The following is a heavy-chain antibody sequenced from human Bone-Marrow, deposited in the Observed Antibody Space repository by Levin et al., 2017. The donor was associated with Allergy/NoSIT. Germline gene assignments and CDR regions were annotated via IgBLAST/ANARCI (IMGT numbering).Heavy chain of an antibody. CDR1: GFTFSNYA. D-gene: IGHD6-19*01. Sequence: GGSLRLSCAASGFTFSNYAMHWVRQAPGKGLEWVAVTSYDENDKYYRDSVKGRFTISRDNSKNTLYLQMNSLRAEDTAIYYCAKDLKGSGWYFGAFDIWGQGTMVTVSS. CDR3: AKDLKGSGWYFGAFDI. J-gene: IGHJ3*02. V-gene: IGHV3-30*18. CDR2: TSYDENDK.